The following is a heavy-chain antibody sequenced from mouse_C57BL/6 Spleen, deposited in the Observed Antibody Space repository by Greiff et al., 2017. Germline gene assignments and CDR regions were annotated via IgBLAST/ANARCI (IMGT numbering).Heavy chain of an antibody. J-gene: IGHJ2*01. V-gene: IGHV1-69*01. CDR2: IDPSDSYT. D-gene: IGHD2-5*01. Sequence: QVQLQQPGAELVMPGASVKLSCKASGYTFTSYWMHWVKQRPGQGLEWIGEIDPSDSYTNYNQKFKGKSTLTVDKSSSTAYMQLSSLTSEDSAVYYCARSEYSNYVHFDDWGQGTTLTVSS. CDR3: ARSEYSNYVHFDD. CDR1: GYTFTSYW.